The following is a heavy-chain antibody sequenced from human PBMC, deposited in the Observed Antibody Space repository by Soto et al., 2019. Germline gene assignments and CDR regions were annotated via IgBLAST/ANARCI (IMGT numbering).Heavy chain of an antibody. CDR3: ARGMGELPSGARYTQWADYSPHYYYFMDV. D-gene: IGHD1-26*01. Sequence: ASVKVSCKASGYTFTSYAMHWVRQAPGQRLEWMGWINAGNGNTKYSQKFQGRVTITRDTSASTAYMELSSLRSEDTAVYYCARGMGELPSGARYTQWADYSPHYYYFMDVWGKGTTVTVSS. CDR2: INAGNGNT. CDR1: GYTFTSYA. V-gene: IGHV1-3*01. J-gene: IGHJ6*03.